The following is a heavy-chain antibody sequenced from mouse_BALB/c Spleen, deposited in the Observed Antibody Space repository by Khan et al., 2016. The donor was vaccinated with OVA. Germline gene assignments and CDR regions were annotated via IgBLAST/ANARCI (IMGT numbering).Heavy chain of an antibody. V-gene: IGHV5-17*02. CDR2: ISSGSSTI. J-gene: IGHJ1*01. Sequence: EVQLVESGGGLVQPGGSRKLSCVASGFTLSSFGMHWVRQAPMKGLEWVAYISSGSSTIYYVDTVKGRFTISSDNPTNTLFLQMTSLRSEDTAMYYGARSGGNFHWYFDGWGAGTSVTVSS. D-gene: IGHD2-1*01. CDR1: GFTLSSFG. CDR3: ARSGGNFHWYFDG.